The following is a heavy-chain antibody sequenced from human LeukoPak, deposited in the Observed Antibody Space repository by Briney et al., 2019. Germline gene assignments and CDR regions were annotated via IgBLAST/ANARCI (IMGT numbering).Heavy chain of an antibody. CDR2: ISYEGGTK. V-gene: IGHV3-30*03. J-gene: IGHJ6*02. CDR3: ARDYGDYSGYYYYGMDV. Sequence: GGSLRLSCAASGFTFSSYGMHWVRQAPGKGLEWVAVISYEGGTKYYADSVTGRFTISRDNSENTLYLQMNSLRAEDTAVYYCARDYGDYSGYYYYGMDVWGQGTTVTVSS. CDR1: GFTFSSYG. D-gene: IGHD4-17*01.